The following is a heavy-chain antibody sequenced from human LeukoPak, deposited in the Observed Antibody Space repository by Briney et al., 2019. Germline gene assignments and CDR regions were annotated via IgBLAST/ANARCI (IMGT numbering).Heavy chain of an antibody. CDR1: GFTLSTYA. D-gene: IGHD3-22*01. V-gene: IGHV3-30*04. J-gene: IGHJ2*01. Sequence: GGSLRLSCEASGFTLSTYAVHWVRQAPGKGLQWVAALWYDGSNQYYADSVKGGFTISRDNSKNTLYLQMSSLKVEDTAVYYCTRAPYYDRWYFDLWGRGALVTVSS. CDR3: TRAPYYDRWYFDL. CDR2: LWYDGSNQ.